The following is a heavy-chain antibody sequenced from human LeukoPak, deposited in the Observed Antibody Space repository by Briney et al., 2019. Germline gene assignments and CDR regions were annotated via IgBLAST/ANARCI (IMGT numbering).Heavy chain of an antibody. CDR1: GYTFTGYY. D-gene: IGHD3-3*01. J-gene: IGHJ6*03. V-gene: IGHV1-46*01. Sequence: ASVKVSCKASGYTFTGYYMHWVRQAPGQGLEWMGIINPSGGSTSYAQKFQGRVTMTRDMSTSTVYMELSSLRSEDTAVYYCARGPSYYDFWSGYRTVYYYYMDVWGKGTTVTVSS. CDR3: ARGPSYYDFWSGYRTVYYYYMDV. CDR2: INPSGGST.